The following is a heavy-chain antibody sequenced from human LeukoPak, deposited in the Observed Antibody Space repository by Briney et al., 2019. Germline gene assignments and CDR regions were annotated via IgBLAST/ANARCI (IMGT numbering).Heavy chain of an antibody. D-gene: IGHD1-26*01. V-gene: IGHV3-33*01. CDR3: ARPTYSGSYYWFDY. CDR1: GFTFSSYG. Sequence: PEGSLRLSCAASGFTFSSYGMHWVLQAPGKGLEWVAVIWYDGSNKYYADSVKGRFTISRDNSKNTLYLQMNSLRAEDTAVYYCARPTYSGSYYWFDYWGQGTLVTVSS. CDR2: IWYDGSNK. J-gene: IGHJ4*02.